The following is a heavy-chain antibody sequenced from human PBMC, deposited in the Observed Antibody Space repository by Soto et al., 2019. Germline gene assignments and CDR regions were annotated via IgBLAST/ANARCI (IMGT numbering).Heavy chain of an antibody. D-gene: IGHD3-16*01. CDR1: GFSFSTYA. J-gene: IGHJ4*02. V-gene: IGHV3-23*01. CDR2: ITYTGATT. Sequence: EVQILESGGGLVQPGGSLRLSCAASGFSFSTYAMTWVRQAPGKGLEWVSSITYTGATTYYADSVRGRFTVSRDNSMNTVHLQMNSLRGEDTAVYYCAKGVSIVDYWGQGTLVTVSS. CDR3: AKGVSIVDY.